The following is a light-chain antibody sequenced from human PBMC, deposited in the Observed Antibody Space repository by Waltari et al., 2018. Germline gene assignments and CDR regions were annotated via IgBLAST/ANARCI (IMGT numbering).Light chain of an antibody. CDR1: SRHVVSSAL. CDR2: EVT. Sequence: QSALTQPASVSGSPGHAITIPCPGSSRHVVSSALVSWYQAHPGAAPQPLIHEVTKRPSGLSNRFSGSKSGNTASLRISGLQAEDEADYYCCSYAYSNSLVFGGGTKLTVL. V-gene: IGLV2-23*02. J-gene: IGLJ2*01. CDR3: CSYAYSNSLV.